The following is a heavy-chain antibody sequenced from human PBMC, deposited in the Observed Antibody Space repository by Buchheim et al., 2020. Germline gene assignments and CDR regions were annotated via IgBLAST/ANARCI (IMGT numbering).Heavy chain of an antibody. V-gene: IGHV3-48*03. CDR2: ISSSGSTI. D-gene: IGHD2-2*01. CDR3: ATGADIVVVPAARVVGY. CDR1: GFTFSSYE. Sequence: EVLLVESGGGLVQPGGSLRLSCVASGFTFSSYEMNWVRQAPGKGLEWVSYISSSGSTIYYAESVKGRFTISRDNAKKSLYLQMNSLRAEDTAVYYCATGADIVVVPAARVVGYWGQGTL. J-gene: IGHJ4*02.